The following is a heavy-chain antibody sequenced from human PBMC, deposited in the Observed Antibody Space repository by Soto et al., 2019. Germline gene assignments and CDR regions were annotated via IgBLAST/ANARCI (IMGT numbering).Heavy chain of an antibody. CDR3: TRDLPAPPTADLDY. CDR2: ITPYNGNT. Sequence: SVTVSCKASGYTFTYRYLHWVRQAPGQALEWMGWITPYNGNTNYAQKFQGRVTITTDTSTSKAYMELRSLRSDDTAVYYCTRDLPAPPTADLDYWGQGTLVTVSS. J-gene: IGHJ4*02. V-gene: IGHV1-45*02. D-gene: IGHD2-2*01. CDR1: GYTFTYRY.